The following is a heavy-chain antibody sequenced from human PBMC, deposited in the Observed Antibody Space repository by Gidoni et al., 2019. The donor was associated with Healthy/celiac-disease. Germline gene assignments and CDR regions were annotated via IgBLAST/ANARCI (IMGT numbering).Heavy chain of an antibody. CDR1: GYTFTGYY. D-gene: IGHD2-2*01. CDR3: ARDQGEGSFPIVVVPAAMLY. CDR2: INPNSGGT. V-gene: IGHV1-2*06. Sequence: QVQLVQSGAEVKKPGASVKVSCTASGYTFTGYYMHWVRQAPGQGLEWMGRINPNSGGTNYAQKFQGRVTMTRDTSISTAYMELSRLRSDDTAVYYCARDQGEGSFPIVVVPAAMLYWGQGTLVTVSS. J-gene: IGHJ4*02.